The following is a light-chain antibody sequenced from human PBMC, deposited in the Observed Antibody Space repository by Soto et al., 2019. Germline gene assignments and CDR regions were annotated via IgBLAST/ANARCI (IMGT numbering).Light chain of an antibody. V-gene: IGKV3-15*01. CDR2: GVS. Sequence: EIVMTQSPGTLSVSPGERATLSCRASQSFSVNLAWYQQKPGQAPRLLIYGVSTRATGIPARFSGSESGTEFTLTISSLQSEDFAVYYCQQYNNWPFITFGQGTRLENK. J-gene: IGKJ5*01. CDR1: QSFSVN. CDR3: QQYNNWPFIT.